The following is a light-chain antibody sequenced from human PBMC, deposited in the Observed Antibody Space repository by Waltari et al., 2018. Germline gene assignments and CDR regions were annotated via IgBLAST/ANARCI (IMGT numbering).Light chain of an antibody. V-gene: IGKV3-15*01. Sequence: EIVMTQFPVPLSVSPGERAIISCRTSQRVSSNVAWSQQKPGQAPRLLIYAASTRATGIPARFSGSGSGTEFTLTVSSLQSEDFAVYYCQQYHNWPPLTFGPGTKVDV. CDR3: QQYHNWPPLT. CDR1: QRVSSN. CDR2: AAS. J-gene: IGKJ3*01.